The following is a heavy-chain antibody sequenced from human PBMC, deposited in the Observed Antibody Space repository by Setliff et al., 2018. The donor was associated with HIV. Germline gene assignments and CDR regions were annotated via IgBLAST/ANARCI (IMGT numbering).Heavy chain of an antibody. D-gene: IGHD3-3*01. CDR3: AREHLYYNFWSGPHGSPDFNY. CDR1: GGSISSGSYF. CDR2: IYTSGST. V-gene: IGHV4-61*02. J-gene: IGHJ4*02. Sequence: SETLSLTCTVSGGSISSGSYFWTWIRQPAGKGLEWIGRIYTSGSTNYNPSLKSRVTISVDTSKNQFSLKVNSVTAADTALYFCAREHLYYNFWSGPHGSPDFNYWGQGTLVTVSS.